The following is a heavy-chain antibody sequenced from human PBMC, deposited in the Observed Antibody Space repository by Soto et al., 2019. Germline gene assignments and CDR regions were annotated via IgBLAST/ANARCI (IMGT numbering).Heavy chain of an antibody. J-gene: IGHJ1*01. CDR2: VSRAGTYT. Sequence: EVQLLESGGDVVRPGGSLRLSCAASGFTFSSYAMGWVRQAPGKGLEWVAGVSRAGTYTFYADSVRGRFYISRDNSRDTVVLYMNALRGDDTAVYFCVKYTVTEDVGESWGQGTLVSVSS. CDR1: GFTFSSYA. D-gene: IGHD3-16*01. CDR3: VKYTVTEDVGES. V-gene: IGHV3-23*01.